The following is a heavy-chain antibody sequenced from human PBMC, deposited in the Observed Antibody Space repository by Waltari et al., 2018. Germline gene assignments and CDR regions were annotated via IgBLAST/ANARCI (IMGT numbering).Heavy chain of an antibody. CDR1: GGSISNSNYY. CDR3: ARVTKNWFDP. J-gene: IGHJ5*02. V-gene: IGHV4-39*07. D-gene: IGHD3-3*01. Sequence: QLQLQESGPGLVKPSETLSLTCTVSGGSISNSNYYWGWIRQPPGKGLGWIGNMYYTGNTYYNPSLKSRVTISVDTSKNQFSLKLSSVTAADTAVYYCARVTKNWFDPWGQGTLVTVSS. CDR2: MYYTGNT.